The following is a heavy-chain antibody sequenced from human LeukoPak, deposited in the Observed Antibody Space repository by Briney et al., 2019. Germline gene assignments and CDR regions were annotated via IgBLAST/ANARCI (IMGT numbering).Heavy chain of an antibody. CDR2: IYYSGST. J-gene: IGHJ4*02. CDR1: GGSFSGYY. D-gene: IGHD3-10*01. CDR3: ALRITMVRGVDRIDY. Sequence: PSETLSLTCAVYGGSFSGYYWGWIRQPPGKGLEWIGSIYYSGSTYYNPSLKSRVTISVDTSKNQFSLKLSSVTAADTAVYYCALRITMVRGVDRIDYWGQGTLVTVSS. V-gene: IGHV4-34*01.